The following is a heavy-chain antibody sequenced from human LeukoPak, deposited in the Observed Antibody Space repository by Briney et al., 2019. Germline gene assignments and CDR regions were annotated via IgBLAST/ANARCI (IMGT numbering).Heavy chain of an antibody. CDR2: IYYSGST. CDR3: ARVWSGYPYYYYYYMDV. J-gene: IGHJ6*03. Sequence: SETLSLTCTVSGGSISSYYWICIRQPPGKGLEWIGYIYYSGSTNYNPSLKSRVTISVDTSKNQFSLKLSSVNAADTAVYYCARVWSGYPYYYYYYMDVWGKGTTVTVSS. D-gene: IGHD3-3*01. V-gene: IGHV4-59*01. CDR1: GGSISSYY.